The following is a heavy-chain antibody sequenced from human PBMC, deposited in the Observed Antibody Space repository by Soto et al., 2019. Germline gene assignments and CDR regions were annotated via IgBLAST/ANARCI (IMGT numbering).Heavy chain of an antibody. D-gene: IGHD2-8*02. CDR2: VYYSGST. J-gene: IGHJ4*02. Sequence: SETLSLTCTVSGGSIRSYYWSWIRQPPGKGLEWIGYVYYSGSTNYNPSLKSRITISVDPSKNQFSRKLSSVTAADTPGYYYERGLYGFFEYLGLGTLVTVS. CDR3: ERGLYGFFEY. CDR1: GGSIRSYY. V-gene: IGHV4-59*01.